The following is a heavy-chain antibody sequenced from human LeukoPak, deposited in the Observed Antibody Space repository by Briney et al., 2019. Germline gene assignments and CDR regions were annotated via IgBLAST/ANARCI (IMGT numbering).Heavy chain of an antibody. Sequence: ASVKVSCKASGYTFTSYGISWVRQAPGQGLEWMGWISAYNGNTNYAQKLQGRVTMTRDTSTSTAYMELRSLRSDDTAVYYCARVDAPRGPYYLNWFDPWGQGTLVTVSS. J-gene: IGHJ5*02. D-gene: IGHD2-21*01. V-gene: IGHV1-18*01. CDR3: ARVDAPRGPYYLNWFDP. CDR1: GYTFTSYG. CDR2: ISAYNGNT.